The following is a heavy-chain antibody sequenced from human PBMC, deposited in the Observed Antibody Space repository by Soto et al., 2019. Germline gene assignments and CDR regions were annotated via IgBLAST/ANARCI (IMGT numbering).Heavy chain of an antibody. CDR1: GFTFSSYG. CDR3: AKDLDVVVVAASYYYYGMDV. V-gene: IGHV3-30*18. CDR2: ISYDGSNK. Sequence: QVQLVESGGGVVQPGRSLRLSCAASGFTFSSYGMHWVRQAPGKGLEWLAVISYDGSNKYYADSVKGRFTISRDNSKNTLYLQMNSLRAEDTAVYYCAKDLDVVVVAASYYYYGMDVWGQGTTVTVSS. D-gene: IGHD2-15*01. J-gene: IGHJ6*02.